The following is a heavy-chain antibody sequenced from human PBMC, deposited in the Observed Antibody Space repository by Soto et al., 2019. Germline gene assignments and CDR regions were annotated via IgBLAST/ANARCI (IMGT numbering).Heavy chain of an antibody. V-gene: IGHV4-59*08. CDR2: IYYSGST. Sequence: SETLSLTCTVSGGSISSYYWSWIRQPPGKGLEWIGYIYYSGSTYYNPSLKSRVTISVDTSKNQFSLKLSSVTAADTAVYYCARVGIQLWLPRGWFDPWGQGTLVTVSS. J-gene: IGHJ5*02. CDR1: GGSISSYY. D-gene: IGHD5-18*01. CDR3: ARVGIQLWLPRGWFDP.